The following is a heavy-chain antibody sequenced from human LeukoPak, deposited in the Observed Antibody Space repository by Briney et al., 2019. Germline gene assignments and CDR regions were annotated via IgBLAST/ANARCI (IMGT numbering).Heavy chain of an antibody. Sequence: PGGSLRLSCAASGFTFSSYGMHWVRQAPGKGLEWVAFIRYDGSNKYYADSVKGRFTISRDNSKNALYLQMNSLRAEDTAVYYCARNGEYCSSTSCGDYWGQGTLVTVSS. CDR1: GFTFSSYG. J-gene: IGHJ4*02. V-gene: IGHV3-30*02. D-gene: IGHD2-2*01. CDR2: IRYDGSNK. CDR3: ARNGEYCSSTSCGDY.